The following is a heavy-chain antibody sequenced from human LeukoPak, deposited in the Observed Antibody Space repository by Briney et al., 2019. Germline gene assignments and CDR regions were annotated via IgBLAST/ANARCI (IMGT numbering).Heavy chain of an antibody. Sequence: PSETLSLTCAVYGGSFSGYYWSWIRQPPGKGLEWIGEINHSGSTNYNPSLKSRVTISVDTSKNQFSLKLSSVTAADTAVYYCARGQKRDRGYSYLGAPGRYYFDYWGQGTLVTVSS. V-gene: IGHV4-34*01. CDR1: GGSFSGYY. CDR2: INHSGST. J-gene: IGHJ4*02. D-gene: IGHD5-18*01. CDR3: ARGQKRDRGYSYLGAPGRYYFDY.